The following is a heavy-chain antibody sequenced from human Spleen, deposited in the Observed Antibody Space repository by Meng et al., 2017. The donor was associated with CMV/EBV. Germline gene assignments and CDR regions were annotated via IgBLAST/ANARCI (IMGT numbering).Heavy chain of an antibody. D-gene: IGHD3-10*01. Sequence: GESLKISCAASGFTFSDYWMSWVRQAPGKGLEWVASIKQDGGDRYYMDSVKGRFTIPRDNAGHSLYLQVNRLRAEDTAVYYCATGRGDFYAMDVWGQGTTVTVSS. CDR2: IKQDGGDR. V-gene: IGHV3-7*01. J-gene: IGHJ6*02. CDR3: ATGRGDFYAMDV. CDR1: GFTFSDYW.